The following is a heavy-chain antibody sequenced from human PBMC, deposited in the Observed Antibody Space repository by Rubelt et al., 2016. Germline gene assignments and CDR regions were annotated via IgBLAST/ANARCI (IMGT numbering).Heavy chain of an antibody. CDR3: AREDRRDGSGYYSSYYYYGMDV. CDR1: ISSGGYY. Sequence: ISSGGYYWSWIRQHPGKGLEWIGYIYYNGSTDDNASLKSRLTISVDTTKNQFSLKLSSVTAEDTAVYYCAREDRRDGSGYYSSYYYYGMDVWGQGTTVTVSS. D-gene: IGHD3-22*01. V-gene: IGHV4-31*02. CDR2: IYYNGST. J-gene: IGHJ6*02.